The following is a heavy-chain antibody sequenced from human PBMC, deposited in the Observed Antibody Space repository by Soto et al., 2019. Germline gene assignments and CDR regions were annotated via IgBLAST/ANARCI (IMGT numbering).Heavy chain of an antibody. CDR3: ARLPGVRGVFDGFNV. Sequence: GESRKISCKGSVYSFAGYWIGWVRQMPGKGLDWMGVIYPGDSDTRYSASFHGQVTISADKSISTAYLQWSSLKASDTAMYFCARLPGVRGVFDGFNVWGQGTMVTVSS. D-gene: IGHD3-10*01. V-gene: IGHV5-51*01. J-gene: IGHJ3*01. CDR1: VYSFAGYW. CDR2: IYPGDSDT.